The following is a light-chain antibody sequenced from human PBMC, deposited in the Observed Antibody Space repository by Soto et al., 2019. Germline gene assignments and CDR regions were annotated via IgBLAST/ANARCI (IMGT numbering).Light chain of an antibody. Sequence: AYVGDSDPITWRVSKAIGSSFAWYRQKPGQVPEVLIYWASTLQYGVPYRFSGSGSGTDFTLTISSLHAEDVAIYYCQQHHSAPLTFGGGTKVDIK. J-gene: IGKJ4*01. CDR2: WAS. CDR3: QQHHSAPLT. V-gene: IGKV1-27*01. CDR1: KAIGSS.